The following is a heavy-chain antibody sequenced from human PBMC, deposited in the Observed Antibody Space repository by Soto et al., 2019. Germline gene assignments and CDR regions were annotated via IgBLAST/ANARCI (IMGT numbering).Heavy chain of an antibody. Sequence: GGSLRLACAASGFTFSSYWMSWVRQAPGKGLEWVANIKQDGSEKYYVDSVKGRFTISRDNAKNSLYLQMNSLRAEDTAVYYCARDRYYYDSSGYYVDYWGQGTLVTVSS. CDR2: IKQDGSEK. V-gene: IGHV3-7*01. D-gene: IGHD3-22*01. J-gene: IGHJ4*02. CDR1: GFTFSSYW. CDR3: ARDRYYYDSSGYYVDY.